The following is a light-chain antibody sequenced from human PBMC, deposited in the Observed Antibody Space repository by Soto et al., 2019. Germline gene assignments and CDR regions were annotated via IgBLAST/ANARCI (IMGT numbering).Light chain of an antibody. Sequence: DIVMTQSPDSLAVSLGERATINCKSSQSVSHRSNNKNYLAWYQQKPGQPPKLLIYWASTRESGVPDRFTGSGFGTDFTLTISSLQAEDVAVYYCQQYYSTLSFGQGTKVEIK. CDR3: QQYYSTLS. CDR2: WAS. V-gene: IGKV4-1*01. CDR1: QSVSHRSNNKNY. J-gene: IGKJ1*01.